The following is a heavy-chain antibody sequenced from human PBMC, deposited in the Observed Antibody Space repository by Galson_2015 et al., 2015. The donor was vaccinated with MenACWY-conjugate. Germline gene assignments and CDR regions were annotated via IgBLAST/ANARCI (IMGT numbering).Heavy chain of an antibody. J-gene: IGHJ6*02. CDR1: GFTFRNYW. Sequence: SLRLSCAVSGFTFRNYWMTWVRQAPGKGLEWVASIKKDGSEKYYVGSGKGRFTISRDNTKNSMYLEMNSLRAEDTAVYYCAGGHYGMDVWGQGTTVTASS. CDR3: AGGHYGMDV. CDR2: IKKDGSEK. V-gene: IGHV3-7*03.